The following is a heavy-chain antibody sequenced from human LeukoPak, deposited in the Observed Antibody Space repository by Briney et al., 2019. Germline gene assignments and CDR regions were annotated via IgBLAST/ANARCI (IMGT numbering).Heavy chain of an antibody. Sequence: GGSLRLSCAASGFTFSSYSMNWVRQAPGKGLEWVPYISSSSSTIYYADSVKGRFTISRDNAKNSLYLQMNSLRDEDTAVYYCARVWGIAAAGGEIEYWGQGTLVTVSS. J-gene: IGHJ4*02. CDR3: ARVWGIAAAGGEIEY. D-gene: IGHD6-13*01. V-gene: IGHV3-48*02. CDR2: ISSSSSTI. CDR1: GFTFSSYS.